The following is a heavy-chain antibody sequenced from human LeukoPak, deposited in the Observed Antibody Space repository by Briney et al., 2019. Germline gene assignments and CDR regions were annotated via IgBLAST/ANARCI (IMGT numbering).Heavy chain of an antibody. V-gene: IGHV3-33*01. D-gene: IGHD6-13*01. J-gene: IGHJ4*02. CDR2: IWYDGSNK. CDR1: GFTFSSYG. Sequence: GGSLRLSCAASGFTFSSYGMHWVRQAPGKGLEWVAVIWYDGSNKYYADSVKGRFTISRDNAKNSLYLQMNSLRAEDTAVYYCARDAAPRGGDYWGQGTLVTVSS. CDR3: ARDAAPRGGDY.